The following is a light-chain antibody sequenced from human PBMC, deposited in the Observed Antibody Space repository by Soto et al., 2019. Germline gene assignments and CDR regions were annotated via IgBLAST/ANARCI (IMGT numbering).Light chain of an antibody. CDR3: QQYGSSPLFT. J-gene: IGKJ3*01. CDR2: DAS. Sequence: IVLTQSAGTLSLCPGERATLSCRASQSVSSSYLAWYQQKPGQAPRLLIYDASSRATGIPDRFSGSGSGTDFTLTISRLEPEDFAVYYCQQYGSSPLFTFGPGTKVDIK. V-gene: IGKV3-20*01. CDR1: QSVSSSY.